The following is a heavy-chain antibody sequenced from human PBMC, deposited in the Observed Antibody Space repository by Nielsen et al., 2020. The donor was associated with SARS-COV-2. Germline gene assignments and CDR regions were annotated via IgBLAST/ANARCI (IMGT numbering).Heavy chain of an antibody. CDR2: IYYSGST. CDR3: ARAALDYDYGMDV. J-gene: IGHJ6*02. V-gene: IGHV4-31*03. Sequence: SETLSLTCTVSDGSVSSGDYYWTWIRQHPGKGLEWIGYIYYSGSTYYNRSLKSRITISADTSKNQFSLKVSSMTAADTAVYYCARAALDYDYGMDVWRQGTTVTVSS. D-gene: IGHD6-25*01. CDR1: DGSVSSGDYY.